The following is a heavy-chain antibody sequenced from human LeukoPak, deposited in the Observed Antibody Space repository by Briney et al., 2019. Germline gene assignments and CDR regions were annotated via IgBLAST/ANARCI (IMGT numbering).Heavy chain of an antibody. CDR2: IWYDGSNK. Sequence: GGSLRLSCAASGFTFSGSAMPWVRQASGKGLEWVAVIWYDGSNKYYADSVKGRFTISRDNSKNTLYLQMNSLRAEDTAVYYCATLSGYDPSFDYWGQGTLVTVSS. J-gene: IGHJ4*02. D-gene: IGHD5-12*01. CDR3: ATLSGYDPSFDY. V-gene: IGHV3-30*04. CDR1: GFTFSGSA.